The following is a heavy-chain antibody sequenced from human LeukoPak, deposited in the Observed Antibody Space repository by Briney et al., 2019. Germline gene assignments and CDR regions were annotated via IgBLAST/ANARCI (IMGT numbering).Heavy chain of an antibody. D-gene: IGHD1-14*01. Sequence: GGSLRLSCAASGFTFSRYWMSWVRQAPGKGLELVANIKQDGSEKYVDSVKGRFTISRDNAKNSLYLQMNSLRAEDTAVYYCARNQRRLDYWGQGTLVTVSS. V-gene: IGHV3-7*01. CDR2: IKQDGSEK. CDR3: ARNQRRLDY. CDR1: GFTFSRYW. J-gene: IGHJ4*02.